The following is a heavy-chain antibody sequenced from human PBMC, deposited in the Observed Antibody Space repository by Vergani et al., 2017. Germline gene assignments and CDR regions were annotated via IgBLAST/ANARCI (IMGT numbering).Heavy chain of an antibody. J-gene: IGHJ3*02. V-gene: IGHV4-61*02. Sequence: QVQLQESGPGLVRPSQTLSLTCTVSGGSISSGSYYWSWFRQPAGEGLEWIGRFYTSGSANYNPSFKSRVTISLDLPRNQFSLNLNSVTAADTAVYYCARDCANNVVHAKDAFDSWGRGIEVTVSS. CDR3: ARDCANNVVHAKDAFDS. D-gene: IGHD1/OR15-1a*01. CDR2: FYTSGSA. CDR1: GGSISSGSYY.